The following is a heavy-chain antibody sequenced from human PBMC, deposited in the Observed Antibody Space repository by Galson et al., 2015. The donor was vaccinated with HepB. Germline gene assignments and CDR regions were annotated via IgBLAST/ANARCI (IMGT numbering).Heavy chain of an antibody. V-gene: IGHV3-9*01. CDR1: GFTLDHYA. D-gene: IGHD3-22*01. CDR3: AKDSGAYYYDSSGYRRDAFDI. CDR2: ICWNSGSI. Sequence: SLRLSCAASGFTLDHYALHWVRQAPGKGLEWVSGICWNSGSIGYADSVKGRFTISRGNAKNSLYLQMNSLRAGDTALYYCAKDSGAYYYDSSGYRRDAFDIWGQGTMVTVSS. J-gene: IGHJ3*02.